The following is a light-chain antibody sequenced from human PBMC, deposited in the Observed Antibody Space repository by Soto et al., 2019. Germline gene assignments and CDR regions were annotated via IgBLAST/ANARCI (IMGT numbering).Light chain of an antibody. J-gene: IGLJ3*02. CDR1: SGHSTYI. Sequence: QTVVTQSSSASASLGSSVKLTCILSSGHSTYIIAWHQQQPGKAPRFLMTLDRSGSYNRGSGVPDRFSGSSSGADRYLTNSNLQFEDEGDYYCETWYSNTHKVFGGGTKLTVL. CDR3: ETWYSNTHKV. V-gene: IGLV4-60*02. CDR2: LDRSGSY.